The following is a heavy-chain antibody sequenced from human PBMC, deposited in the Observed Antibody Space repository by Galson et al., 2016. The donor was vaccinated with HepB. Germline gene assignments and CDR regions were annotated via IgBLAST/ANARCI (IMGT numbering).Heavy chain of an antibody. CDR1: GFTFNNYA. D-gene: IGHD5-24*01. J-gene: IGHJ5*02. CDR3: AKDATAAPAPYNYFDP. Sequence: SLRLSCAASGFTFNNYAMHWVRQAPGKGLEWVAFISYDGSNKFHADSVKGRFTISRDNSKNTLYLQMNSLRAEDTAVYYCAKDATAAPAPYNYFDPWGQGTLVTVSS. V-gene: IGHV3-30*18. CDR2: ISYDGSNK.